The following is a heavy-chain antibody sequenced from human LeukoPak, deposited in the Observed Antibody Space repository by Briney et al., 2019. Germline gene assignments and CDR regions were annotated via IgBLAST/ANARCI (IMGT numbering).Heavy chain of an antibody. J-gene: IGHJ6*02. CDR3: TSPPPYYGYSWSAGMDV. V-gene: IGHV3-73*01. Sequence: PGGSLRLSCAASGFTFSDSAMHWVRQASGKGPEWVGHIRSKSNNYATAYGASVKGRFTISRDDSKNTVYLLMNSLKTDDTAVYYCTSPPPYYGYSWSAGMDVWGQGTTVIVS. D-gene: IGHD3-16*01. CDR1: GFTFSDSA. CDR2: IRSKSNNYAT.